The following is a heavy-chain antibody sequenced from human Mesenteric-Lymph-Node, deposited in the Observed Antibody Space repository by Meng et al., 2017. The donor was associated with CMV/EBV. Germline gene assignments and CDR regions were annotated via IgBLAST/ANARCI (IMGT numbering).Heavy chain of an antibody. J-gene: IGHJ6*02. CDR1: GYSFTSHW. V-gene: IGHV5-51*01. CDR3: ARYVPSTVTPGAHTMDV. CDR2: INPGDSDT. Sequence: GGSLRLSCKGSGYSFTSHWIGWVRQMPGKGLEWMGIINPGDSDTRYSPSHQGHVTISADKSISTAYLQWSSLKASDTAMYFCARYVPSTVTPGAHTMDVWGQGTTVTVSS. D-gene: IGHD4-17*01.